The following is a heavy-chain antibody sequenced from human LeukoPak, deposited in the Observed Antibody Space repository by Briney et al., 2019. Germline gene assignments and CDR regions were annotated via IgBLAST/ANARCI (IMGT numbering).Heavy chain of an antibody. Sequence: GGSLRLSCAASGFTFSSYSMNWVRQAPEKGLEWVSSISSSSSYIYYADSVKGRFTISRDNAKNSLYLQMNSLRAEDTAVYYCARAVIAAAGTGYYYYMDVWGKGTTVTVSS. D-gene: IGHD6-13*01. CDR1: GFTFSSYS. J-gene: IGHJ6*03. CDR2: ISSSSSYI. CDR3: ARAVIAAAGTGYYYYMDV. V-gene: IGHV3-21*01.